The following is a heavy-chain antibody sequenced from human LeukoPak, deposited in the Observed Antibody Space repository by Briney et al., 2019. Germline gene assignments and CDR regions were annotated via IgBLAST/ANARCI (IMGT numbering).Heavy chain of an antibody. D-gene: IGHD3-3*01. CDR1: GFTFSSYA. CDR3: AKDILWSGYYSDY. Sequence: GGSLRLSCAASGFTFSSYAMTWVRQAPGKGLEWVSPISGPGGAPFYADSVKGRFTISRDNSKNTLYLQMNSLRAEDTAVYYCAKDILWSGYYSDYWGQGTLVTVSS. J-gene: IGHJ4*02. V-gene: IGHV3-23*01. CDR2: ISGPGGAP.